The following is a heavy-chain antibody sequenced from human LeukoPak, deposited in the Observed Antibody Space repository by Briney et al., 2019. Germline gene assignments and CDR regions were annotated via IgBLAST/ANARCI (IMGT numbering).Heavy chain of an antibody. J-gene: IGHJ4*02. CDR2: INQRGST. CDR3: ATKYSVAVAANPPFFDY. CDR1: GGSFSGYY. V-gene: IGHV4-34*01. D-gene: IGHD6-19*01. Sequence: PSETLSLTCGVYGGSFSGYYWSWIRQSPGRGLEWIGEINQRGSTNYNPSLKSRVTISVDTSKNQLSLKLKFVTAADAGVYYCATKYSVAVAANPPFFDYWGQGTLVTVSS.